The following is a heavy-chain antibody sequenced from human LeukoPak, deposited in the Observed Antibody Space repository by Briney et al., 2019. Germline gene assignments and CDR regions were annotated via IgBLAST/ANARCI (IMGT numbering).Heavy chain of an antibody. CDR3: GRGPPWGYSFIL. J-gene: IGHJ4*02. D-gene: IGHD2-15*01. V-gene: IGHV1-2*02. CDR2: INPNSGGT. CDR1: GYILTDYH. Sequence: ASVKVSCKASGYILTDYHMHWVRQAPGHGLEWLGWINPNSGGTDYAQKFQGRVTMIRDTSISTAYMELSSLRTDDTAVYYCGRGPPWGYSFILWGQGTLVTVFS.